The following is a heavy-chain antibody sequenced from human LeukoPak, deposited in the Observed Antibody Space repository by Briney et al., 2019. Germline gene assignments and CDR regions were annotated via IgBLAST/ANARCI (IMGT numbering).Heavy chain of an antibody. CDR3: ARRSEALEYGMDV. CDR1: GFTVSSNY. CDR2: IYSGGTT. J-gene: IGHJ6*02. V-gene: IGHV3-53*04. Sequence: GGSLRLSCEASGFTVSSNYMSWVRQAPGKGLESVSVIYSGGTTYYADSVKGRFTISRHNSKNTLYLQMNSLRAEDTAVYYCARRSEALEYGMDVWGQGTTVTVSS.